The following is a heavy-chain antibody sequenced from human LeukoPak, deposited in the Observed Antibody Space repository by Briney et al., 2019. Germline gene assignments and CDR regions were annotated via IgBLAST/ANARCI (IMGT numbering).Heavy chain of an antibody. V-gene: IGHV1-69*01. J-gene: IGHJ4*02. Sequence: SVKVSCRASGGTFSSYAISWVRQVPGQGLEWMGGIIPIFGTANYAQKFQGRVTITADESTSTAYMELSSLRSEDTAVYYCARPRVGLEMATITQFDYWGQGTLVTVSS. D-gene: IGHD5-24*01. CDR3: ARPRVGLEMATITQFDY. CDR2: IIPIFGTA. CDR1: GGTFSSYA.